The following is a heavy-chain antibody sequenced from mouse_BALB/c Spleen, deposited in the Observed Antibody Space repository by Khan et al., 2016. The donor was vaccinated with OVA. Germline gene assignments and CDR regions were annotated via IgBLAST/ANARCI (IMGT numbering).Heavy chain of an antibody. Sequence: QDQLQQSGAELVKPGASVKLSCKASGFTFTSYYMYWVKQRPGQGLEWIGEFNPSNGDTNFNEKFKSKATLTVDRSSSTAYMQLNSLTSEDSAVYYCTRSGYGSFAYWGQGTLVTVSA. D-gene: IGHD2-1*01. CDR2: FNPSNGDT. CDR1: GFTFTSYY. CDR3: TRSGYGSFAY. J-gene: IGHJ3*01. V-gene: IGHV1S81*02.